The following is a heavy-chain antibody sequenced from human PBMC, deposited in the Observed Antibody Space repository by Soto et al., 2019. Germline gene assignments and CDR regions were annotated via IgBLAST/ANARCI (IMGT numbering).Heavy chain of an antibody. Sequence: QVQLVQSGAEEKKPGASVKVSCKASGYTFTSYAMHWVRQAPGQRLEWMGWINAGNGNTKYSQKFQGRVTITRDTSASTAYLELRSLISEDTAVYYCARPPSYYGMDVWGQGTTVTVSS. V-gene: IGHV1-3*05. J-gene: IGHJ6*02. CDR3: ARPPSYYGMDV. CDR1: GYTFTSYA. CDR2: INAGNGNT.